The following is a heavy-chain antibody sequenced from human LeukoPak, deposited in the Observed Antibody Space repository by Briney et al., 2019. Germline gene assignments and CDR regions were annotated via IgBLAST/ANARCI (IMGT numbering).Heavy chain of an antibody. CDR3: ARGLPRRWLQSAPDY. D-gene: IGHD5-24*01. CDR2: MHFSGST. V-gene: IGHV4-59*12. J-gene: IGHJ4*02. CDR1: GGSISSYS. Sequence: SSETRVLTCTVSGGSISSYSWTWIRQPPGKGLEWIGYMHFSGSTNYNPSLKSRLTISVDTSKNQFSLKLSSVTAADTAVYYCARGLPRRWLQSAPDYWDEGTLVTVSS.